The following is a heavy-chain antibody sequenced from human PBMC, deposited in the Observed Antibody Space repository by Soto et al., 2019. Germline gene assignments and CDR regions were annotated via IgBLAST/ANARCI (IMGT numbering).Heavy chain of an antibody. CDR2: ISGSGGST. J-gene: IGHJ4*02. CDR1: GFTFSSYA. Sequence: TGGSLRLSCAASGFTFSSYAMSWVRQAPGKGLEWVSGISGSGGSTNHADSVEGRFTISRDNSKNTLYLQMNSLRADDTAVYYCATHNNYNGPVDYWGQGTLVTVSS. V-gene: IGHV3-23*01. D-gene: IGHD1-1*01. CDR3: ATHNNYNGPVDY.